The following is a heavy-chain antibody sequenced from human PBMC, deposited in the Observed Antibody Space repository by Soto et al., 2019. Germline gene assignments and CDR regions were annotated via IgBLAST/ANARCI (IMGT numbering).Heavy chain of an antibody. J-gene: IGHJ5*02. V-gene: IGHV1-18*04. CDR2: ISAYNGNT. CDR3: ARDSIYYTTVTYNWFDP. CDR1: GYTFTSYG. Sequence: ASVKVSCKASGYTFTSYGISWVRQAPGQGLEWMGWISAYNGNTNYAQKLQGRVTMTTDTSTSTAYMELRSLRSDDTDVYYCARDSIYYTTVTYNWFDPWGQGNLVTVSS. D-gene: IGHD4-4*01.